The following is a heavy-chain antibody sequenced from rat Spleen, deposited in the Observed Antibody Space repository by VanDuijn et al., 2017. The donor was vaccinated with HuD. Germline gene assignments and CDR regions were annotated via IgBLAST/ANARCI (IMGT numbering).Heavy chain of an antibody. J-gene: IGHJ3*01. CDR1: GYSITSNY. Sequence: EVQLQESGPGLVKPSQSLSLTCSVTGYSITSNYWGWIRKFPGNKMEWMAYISYSGSTGFNPSLKSRISITRDTSRNQFFLHLNSVTTEDTATYYCARSDYYYSNYIPFAFWGQGTLVTVSS. CDR2: ISYSGST. D-gene: IGHD1-2*01. V-gene: IGHV3-1*01. CDR3: ARSDYYYSNYIPFAF.